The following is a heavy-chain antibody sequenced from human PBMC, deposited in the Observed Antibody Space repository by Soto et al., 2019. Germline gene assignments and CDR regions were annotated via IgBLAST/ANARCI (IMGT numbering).Heavy chain of an antibody. V-gene: IGHV3-23*01. CDR1: GFTFSGYA. CDR2: IIGSGGDT. J-gene: IGHJ6*02. CDR3: TRRAAAAAVVPYGMDV. Sequence: PXGSLRLSCAAAGFTFSGYAMNWVRQAPGKGLNWVSTIIGSGGDTYYAGSVKGRFTIFRDNSKNTLYLQMNSLKTEDTAVYYCTRRAAAAAVVPYGMDVWGQGITVTVS. D-gene: IGHD6-13*01.